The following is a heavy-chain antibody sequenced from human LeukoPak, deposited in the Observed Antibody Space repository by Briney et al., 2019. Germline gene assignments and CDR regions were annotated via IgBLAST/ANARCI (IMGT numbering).Heavy chain of an antibody. CDR3: ARRLTQYDCFDP. V-gene: IGHV6-1*01. J-gene: IGHJ5*02. Sequence: SHTLSLTCAISGDSVSSNSVTWNWIRQSPSRGLEWLGRTYYRSTWYNDYAVSVRGRITVNPDTSKNQLSLHLNSVTPEDTAVYYCARRLTQYDCFDPWGQGILVTVSS. D-gene: IGHD2-2*01. CDR1: GDSVSSNSVT. CDR2: TYYRSTWYN.